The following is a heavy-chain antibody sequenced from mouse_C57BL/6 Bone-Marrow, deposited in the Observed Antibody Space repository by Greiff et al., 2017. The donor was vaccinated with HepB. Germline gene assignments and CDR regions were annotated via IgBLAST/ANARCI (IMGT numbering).Heavy chain of an antibody. CDR3: TTSTVVYWYFDV. V-gene: IGHV14-4*01. CDR2: IDPENGDT. D-gene: IGHD1-1*01. J-gene: IGHJ1*03. Sequence: VQLQQSGAELVRPGASVKLSCTASGFNIKDDYMHWVKQRPEQGLEWIGWIDPENGDTEYASKFQGKATITADTSSNTAYLQLSSLTSEDTAVYYCTTSTVVYWYFDVWGTGTTVTVSS. CDR1: GFNIKDDY.